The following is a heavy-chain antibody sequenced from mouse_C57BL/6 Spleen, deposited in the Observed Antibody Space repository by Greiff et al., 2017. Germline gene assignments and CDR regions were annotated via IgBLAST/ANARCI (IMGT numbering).Heavy chain of an antibody. CDR1: GYAFTNYL. D-gene: IGHD3-2*02. V-gene: IGHV1-54*01. J-gene: IGHJ3*01. Sequence: QVQLQQSGAELVRPGTSVKVSCKASGYAFTNYLIEWVKQRPGQGLEWIGVINPGSGGTNYNEKFKGKATLTADKSSSTADMQLSSLASEDSAVYFCARWAAQATAWFAYWGQGTLVTVSA. CDR3: ARWAAQATAWFAY. CDR2: INPGSGGT.